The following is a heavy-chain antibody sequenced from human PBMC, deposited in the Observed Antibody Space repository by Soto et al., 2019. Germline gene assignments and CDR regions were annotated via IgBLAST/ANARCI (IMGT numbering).Heavy chain of an antibody. J-gene: IGHJ4*02. V-gene: IGHV4-59*01. CDR3: VRTFRSGL. CDR2: IYYDGST. Sequence: QVHLQESGPGLVKPSETLSLTCTVSGGSIRGYYWSWVRQAPGKGLEWFGYIYYDGSTKYSPSLKSRVTISLDKPQNQICLHLISVTAADTAIYYCVRTFRSGLWGQGTLVTVSS. CDR1: GGSIRGYY. D-gene: IGHD3-3*01.